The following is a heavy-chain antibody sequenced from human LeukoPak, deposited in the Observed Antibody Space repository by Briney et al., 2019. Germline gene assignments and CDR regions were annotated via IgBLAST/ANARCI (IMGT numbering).Heavy chain of an antibody. CDR2: IYYSGST. J-gene: IGHJ1*01. Sequence: PSETPSLTCTVSGGSISSSSYYWGWIRQPPGKGLEWIGSIYYSGSTYYNPSLKSRVTISVDTSKNQFSLQLSSLTAADPAVYFCATAGYCNSTSCYKYFQHWGQGTLVTVSS. CDR3: ATAGYCNSTSCYKYFQH. V-gene: IGHV4-39*05. D-gene: IGHD2-2*02. CDR1: GGSISSSSYY.